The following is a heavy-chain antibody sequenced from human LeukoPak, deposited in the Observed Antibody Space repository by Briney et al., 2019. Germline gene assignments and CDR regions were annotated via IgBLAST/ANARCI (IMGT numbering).Heavy chain of an antibody. D-gene: IGHD3-22*01. J-gene: IGHJ3*01. CDR1: GFTFSIYG. CDR2: ISNSAGYT. V-gene: IGHV3-23*01. CDR3: AKDGGPNYDNSGYYSDDAFDF. Sequence: GGSLRLSCAASGFTFSIYGMSWVRQAPGKGLEWVSAISNSAGYTYYAASVKGRFTISRDNSKNTLFLQMNSLRAEDTAVYSCAKDGGPNYDNSGYYSDDAFDFWGQGTMVTVSS.